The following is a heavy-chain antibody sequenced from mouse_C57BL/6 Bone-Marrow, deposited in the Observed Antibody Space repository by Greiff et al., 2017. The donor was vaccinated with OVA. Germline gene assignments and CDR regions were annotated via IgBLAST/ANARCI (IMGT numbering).Heavy chain of an antibody. CDR3: ARDGDGSSYVKAMDY. D-gene: IGHD1-1*01. J-gene: IGHJ4*01. V-gene: IGHV5-12*01. CDR2: ISNGGGST. CDR1: GFTFSDYY. Sequence: EVKLMESGGGLVQPGGSLKLSCAASGFTFSDYYMYWVRQTPEKRLEWVAYISNGGGSTYYPDTVKGRFTISRDNAKNTLYLQMSRLKSEDTAMYYCARDGDGSSYVKAMDYWGQGTSVTVSS.